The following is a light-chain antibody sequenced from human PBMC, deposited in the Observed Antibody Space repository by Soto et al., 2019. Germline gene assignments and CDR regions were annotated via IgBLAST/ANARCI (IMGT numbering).Light chain of an antibody. CDR2: GAS. J-gene: IGKJ1*01. Sequence: EIVLTQSPGTLSLSPGERATLSCRASQSVSSSYLARYQQKPGQAPRLLIHGASSRATGIPDRFSGSESGTDFTLTISRLEPEDFALYYCLQYGSSSWTFGQGTKVEIK. V-gene: IGKV3-20*01. CDR3: LQYGSSSWT. CDR1: QSVSSSY.